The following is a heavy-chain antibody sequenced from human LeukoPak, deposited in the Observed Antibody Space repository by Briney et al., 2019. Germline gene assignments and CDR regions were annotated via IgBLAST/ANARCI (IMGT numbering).Heavy chain of an antibody. Sequence: SETLSLTCTVSGGSISSYYWSWIRQPAGKGLEWIGRIYTSGSTNYNPSLKSRVTMSVDTSKNQFSLKLSSVTAADTAVYYCARGQCYYDRSGQDAFDIWGQGTMVTVSS. CDR1: GGSISSYY. V-gene: IGHV4-4*07. D-gene: IGHD3-22*01. CDR3: ARGQCYYDRSGQDAFDI. CDR2: IYTSGST. J-gene: IGHJ3*02.